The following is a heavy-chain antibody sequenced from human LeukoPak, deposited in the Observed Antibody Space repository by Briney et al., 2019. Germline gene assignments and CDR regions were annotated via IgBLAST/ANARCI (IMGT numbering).Heavy chain of an antibody. D-gene: IGHD3-22*01. V-gene: IGHV3-21*01. CDR1: GFTFSSYS. CDR3: ARGLRGSGYYYETFYDY. CDR2: ISSSSSYI. J-gene: IGHJ4*02. Sequence: GGSLRLSCAASGFTFSSYSMNWVRQAPGKGLEWVSSISSSSSYIYYADPVKGRFTISRDNAKNSLYLQMNSLRAEDTAVYYCARGLRGSGYYYETFYDYWGQGTLVTVSS.